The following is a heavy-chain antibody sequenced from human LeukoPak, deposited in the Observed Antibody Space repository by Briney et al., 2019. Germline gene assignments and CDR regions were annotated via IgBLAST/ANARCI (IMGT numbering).Heavy chain of an antibody. CDR2: ISYDGSNK. J-gene: IGHJ4*02. D-gene: IGHD1-26*01. CDR1: GFTFSSYG. V-gene: IGHV3-30*18. CDR3: AKDWEGATSFDY. Sequence: PGGSLRLSCAASGFTFSSYGMHWVRQAPGKGLEWVAVISYDGSNKYYADSVKGRFTISRDNSKNTLYLQMNSLRAEDTAVYYCAKDWEGATSFDYWGQGTLVTVSS.